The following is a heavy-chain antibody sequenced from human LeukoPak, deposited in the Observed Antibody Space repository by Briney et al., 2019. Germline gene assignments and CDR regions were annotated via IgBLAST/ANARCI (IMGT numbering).Heavy chain of an antibody. Sequence: SETLSLTCTVSGGSISSGSYYWSWIRRPAGKGLEWIGRIYSSGSTNYNPSLKSRVTISVDTSKNQFSLRLSSVTAADTAVYYCARAGGLGYCSSTTCSEDYWGQGALVTVSS. CDR3: ARAGGLGYCSSTTCSEDY. V-gene: IGHV4-61*02. J-gene: IGHJ4*02. D-gene: IGHD2-2*01. CDR2: IYSSGST. CDR1: GGSISSGSYY.